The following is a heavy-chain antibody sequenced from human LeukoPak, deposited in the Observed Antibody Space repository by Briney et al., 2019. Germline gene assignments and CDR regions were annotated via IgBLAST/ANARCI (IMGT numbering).Heavy chain of an antibody. V-gene: IGHV3-21*01. CDR1: GFTFSSYS. Sequence: GGSLRLSCAASGFTFSSYSMNWVRQAPGKGLEWVSSISSSSSYIYYADSVKGRFTISRDNAKNSLYLQMNSLRAEDTAVYYCARGVEQQLADYYYYYGMDVWGQGTTVTVSS. CDR3: ARGVEQQLADYYYYYGMDV. J-gene: IGHJ6*02. CDR2: ISSSSSYI. D-gene: IGHD6-13*01.